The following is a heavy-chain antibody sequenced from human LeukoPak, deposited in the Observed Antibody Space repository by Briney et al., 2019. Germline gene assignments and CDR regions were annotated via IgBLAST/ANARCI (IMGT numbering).Heavy chain of an antibody. D-gene: IGHD6-19*01. V-gene: IGHV3-33*06. Sequence: GGSLRLSCAASGFTFSNYGMHWVRQAPGKGLEWVAIIWHDGSDEYYADSVKGRFTISRDNSKNTLYLQMNSLRAEDTAVYYCAKPYSSGWYTQYFDYWGQGTLVTVSS. J-gene: IGHJ4*02. CDR1: GFTFSNYG. CDR2: IWHDGSDE. CDR3: AKPYSSGWYTQYFDY.